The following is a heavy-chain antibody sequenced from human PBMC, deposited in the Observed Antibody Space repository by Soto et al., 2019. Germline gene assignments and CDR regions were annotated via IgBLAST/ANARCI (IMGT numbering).Heavy chain of an antibody. CDR1: GFGFNNAW. CDR3: ATVPYQYDYYGIDV. Sequence: EVQLVQSGGGLVKPGGSLGLSCAASGFGFNNAWMNWVRQAPGKGLEWVGRIKSKADGGTTAYGSPVRGRFTIWRDDSEITLYLQMNSLKTEDTAVYYCATVPYQYDYYGIDVWGEGTTVTVSS. V-gene: IGHV3-15*07. J-gene: IGHJ6*04. D-gene: IGHD2-2*01. CDR2: IKSKADGGTT.